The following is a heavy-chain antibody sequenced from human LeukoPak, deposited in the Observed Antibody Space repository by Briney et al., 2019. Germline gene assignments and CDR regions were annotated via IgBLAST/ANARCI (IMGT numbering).Heavy chain of an antibody. CDR1: GYSISSGYY. CDR2: IYHSGSI. D-gene: IGHD6-6*01. Sequence: SETLSLTCSLAGYSISSGYYWGWIRQPPGKGRRWFGSIYHSGSIYCNSSLKSRVNISVATSKNQFSLKLSSVTAADTAVYYCARDEYSSSSDSSTDYWGQGTLVTVSS. J-gene: IGHJ4*02. CDR3: ARDEYSSSSDSSTDY. V-gene: IGHV4-38-2*02.